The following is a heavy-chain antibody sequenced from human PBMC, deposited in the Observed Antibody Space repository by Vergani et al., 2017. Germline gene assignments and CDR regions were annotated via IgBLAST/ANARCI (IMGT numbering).Heavy chain of an antibody. V-gene: IGHV1-18*01. CDR3: ARVWFYYDSSGYYYPIDY. D-gene: IGHD3-22*01. Sequence: QVQLVPSGAEVKKPGASVKVSCKASGYTFTSYGISWVRQAPGQGLEWMGWISAYNGNTNYAQKLQGRVTMTTDTSTSTAYMELRSLRSDDTAVYYCARVWFYYDSSGYYYPIDYWGQGTLVTVSS. CDR1: GYTFTSYG. CDR2: ISAYNGNT. J-gene: IGHJ4*02.